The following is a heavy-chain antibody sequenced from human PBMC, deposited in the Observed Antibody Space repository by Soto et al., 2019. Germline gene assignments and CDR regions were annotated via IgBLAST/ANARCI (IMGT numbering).Heavy chain of an antibody. Sequence: HPGGSLRLSCAASGFTVSSNYMSWVRQAPGKGLEWVSVIYSGGSTYYADSVKGRFTISRDNSKNTLYLQMNSLRAEDTAVYYCARDPPYDYIWGSYRPVSDAFDIWGQGTMVTVSS. D-gene: IGHD3-16*02. V-gene: IGHV3-66*01. CDR1: GFTVSSNY. J-gene: IGHJ3*02. CDR2: IYSGGST. CDR3: ARDPPYDYIWGSYRPVSDAFDI.